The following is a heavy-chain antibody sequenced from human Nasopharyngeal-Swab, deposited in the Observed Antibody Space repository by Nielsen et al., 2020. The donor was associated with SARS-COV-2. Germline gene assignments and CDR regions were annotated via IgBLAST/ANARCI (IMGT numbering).Heavy chain of an antibody. CDR1: GGTFSSYA. Sequence: SVKVSCKASGGTFSSYAISWVRQAPGQGLEWMGGIIPIFGTANYAQKFQGRVTITADESTSTAYMELSSLRSEDTAVYYCARSVNAFYGMDVWGQGTTVTVSS. CDR2: IIPIFGTA. J-gene: IGHJ6*02. D-gene: IGHD2-8*01. V-gene: IGHV1-69*13. CDR3: ARSVNAFYGMDV.